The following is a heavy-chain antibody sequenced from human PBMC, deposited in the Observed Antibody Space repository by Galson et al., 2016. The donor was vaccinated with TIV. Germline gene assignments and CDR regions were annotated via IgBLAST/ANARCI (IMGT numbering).Heavy chain of an antibody. CDR1: GFTFSSFA. CDR3: AKMDSSGFSYVRRFDV. Sequence: SLRLSCAASGFTFSSFAVSWVRQAPGKGREWVSGIRACGGGTTHEDPAKGRFTITRDNPKNTLYLQMSGLRAEATVVYFCAKMDSSGFSYVRRFDVWGQGTLATVSS. D-gene: IGHD3-22*01. V-gene: IGHV3-23*01. CDR2: IRACGGGT. J-gene: IGHJ4*02.